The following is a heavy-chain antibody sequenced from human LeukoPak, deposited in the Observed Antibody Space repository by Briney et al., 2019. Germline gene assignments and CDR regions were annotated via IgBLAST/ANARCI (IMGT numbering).Heavy chain of an antibody. CDR2: IYHSGST. V-gene: IGHV4-38-2*01. D-gene: IGHD3-22*01. J-gene: IGHJ4*02. Sequence: PLETLSLTCAVSGYSISSGYFWAWIRQPPGKGLEWIGNIYHSGSTYYNPSLKSRVTISVDTSKNQFSLKLSSVTAADTAVYYCARYYYDSSGYYWGNFDYWGQGTLVTVSS. CDR1: GYSISSGYF. CDR3: ARYYYDSSGYYWGNFDY.